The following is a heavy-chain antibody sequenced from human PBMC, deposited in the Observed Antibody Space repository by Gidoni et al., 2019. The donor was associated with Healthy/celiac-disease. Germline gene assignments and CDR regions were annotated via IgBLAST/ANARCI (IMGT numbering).Heavy chain of an antibody. CDR1: GFPFSDYY. J-gene: IGHJ5*02. CDR3: ARYCSGGSCYSFRWFDP. Sequence: QVQLVESGGGLVKPGGSLRLSCAASGFPFSDYYLSWIRQSPGKGLEWVSYIISGGSTIYYADSGKGRFTISRDNAKNSLYLQMNSLRAEDTAVYYCARYCSGGSCYSFRWFDPWGQGTLVTVSS. CDR2: IISGGSTI. V-gene: IGHV3-11*01. D-gene: IGHD2-15*01.